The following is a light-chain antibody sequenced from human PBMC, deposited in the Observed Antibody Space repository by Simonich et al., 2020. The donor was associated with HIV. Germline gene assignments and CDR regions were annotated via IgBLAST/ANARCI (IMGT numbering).Light chain of an antibody. J-gene: IGKJ3*01. CDR1: QGISNS. V-gene: IGKV1-NL1*01. CDR3: QQYYYTPLFT. CDR2: AAS. Sequence: DIQMTQSPSSVSASVGDRVTITCRASQGISNSLAWYQQKPGKAPKLLLYAASRLESGVPSRFSGSGSGTDYTLTISSLQPEDFATYYCQQYYYTPLFTFGPGTKVDIK.